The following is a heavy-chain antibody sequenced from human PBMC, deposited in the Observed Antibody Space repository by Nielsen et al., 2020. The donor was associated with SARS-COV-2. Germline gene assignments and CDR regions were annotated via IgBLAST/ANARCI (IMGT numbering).Heavy chain of an antibody. CDR1: GGSISSSSYY. Sequence: SETLSLTCTVSGGSISSSSYYWGWIRQPPGKGLEWIGSIYYSGSTYYNPSLESRVTISVDTSKNQFSLKLSSVTAADTAVYYCAITYSGWPYSWFDPWGQGTLVTVSS. CDR3: AITYSGWPYSWFDP. CDR2: IYYSGST. D-gene: IGHD6-19*01. V-gene: IGHV4-39*01. J-gene: IGHJ5*02.